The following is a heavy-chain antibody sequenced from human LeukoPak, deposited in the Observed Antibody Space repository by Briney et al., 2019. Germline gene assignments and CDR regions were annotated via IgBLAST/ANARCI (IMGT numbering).Heavy chain of an antibody. J-gene: IGHJ2*01. V-gene: IGHV3-7*01. Sequence: GGSLRLSCAASGFTLRTYWMSWVRQAPGKGLEWVAKINQDGSTKYNMDSVKGRFTISRDTAENSLFMQMYTLRDENTALYYFVKTHKIECFSTSGNSCYSMYWYFYLLGPGSLV. D-gene: IGHD2-15*01. CDR2: INQDGSTK. CDR1: GFTLRTYW. CDR3: VKTHKIECFSTSGNSCYSMYWYFYL.